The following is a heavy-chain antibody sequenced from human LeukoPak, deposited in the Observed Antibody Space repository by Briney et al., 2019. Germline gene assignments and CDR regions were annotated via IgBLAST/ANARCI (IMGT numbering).Heavy chain of an antibody. CDR2: VSQSGTTI. J-gene: IGHJ4*02. V-gene: IGHV3-11*01. D-gene: IGHD3-10*01. Sequence: GGSLRLSCAASGFTFSDYYMSWVRQAPGKGLEWLSYVSQSGTTIYYADPVKGRFTISRDNGKNSLYLQMNSLRAEDTAVYYCAREGHTYGSDYWGQGTLVTVSS. CDR3: AREGHTYGSDY. CDR1: GFTFSDYY.